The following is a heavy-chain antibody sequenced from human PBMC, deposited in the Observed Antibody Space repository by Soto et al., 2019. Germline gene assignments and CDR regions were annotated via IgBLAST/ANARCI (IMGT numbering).Heavy chain of an antibody. V-gene: IGHV5-51*01. Sequence: PGESLKISCKGSGYSLTSYWIGWVRQMPGKGLEWMGIIYPGDSDTRYSPSFQGQVTISADKSISTAYLQWSRLKASNTAMYYCARLRDSSLYGMDVWGQGTPSTVPS. CDR2: IYPGDSDT. CDR1: GYSLTSYW. D-gene: IGHD3-22*01. CDR3: ARLRDSSLYGMDV. J-gene: IGHJ6*02.